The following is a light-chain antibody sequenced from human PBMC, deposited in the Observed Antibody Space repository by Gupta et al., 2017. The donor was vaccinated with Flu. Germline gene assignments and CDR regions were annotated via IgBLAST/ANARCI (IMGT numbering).Light chain of an antibody. J-gene: IGKJ1*01. V-gene: IGKV1-17*01. CDR3: RQHNTYPRT. CDR2: STS. Sequence: DIQMTQPPSSLSASVGDRVTITSRPSQGIGNSLSWYQHKPGKPPKSLIYSTSNLQSGVSSRFSGSESGTDFTLAINSLQPEDSATYFCRQHNTYPRTFGQGTKVEI. CDR1: QGIGNS.